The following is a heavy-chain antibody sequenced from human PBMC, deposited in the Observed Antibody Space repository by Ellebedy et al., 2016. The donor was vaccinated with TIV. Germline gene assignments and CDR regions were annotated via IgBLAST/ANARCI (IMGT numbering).Heavy chain of an antibody. CDR2: IYYSGST. Sequence: MPSETLSLTCTVSGGSISTYYWSWIRQPPGKGLEWIGYIYYSGSTKYNPSLKSRVTMSVDTSKKQFSLNLSSVTAADTAVYYCATRYDSSGYYDDDAFDIWGQGTMVTVSS. V-gene: IGHV4-59*01. CDR3: ATRYDSSGYYDDDAFDI. CDR1: GGSISTYY. J-gene: IGHJ3*02. D-gene: IGHD3-22*01.